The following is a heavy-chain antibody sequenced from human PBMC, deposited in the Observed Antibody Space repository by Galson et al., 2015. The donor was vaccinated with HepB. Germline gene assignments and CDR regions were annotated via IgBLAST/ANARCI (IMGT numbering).Heavy chain of an antibody. CDR2: ISYDGSNK. D-gene: IGHD3-10*01. CDR1: GFTFSSYG. Sequence: SLRLSCAASGFTFSSYGMHWVRQAPGKGLEWVAVISYDGSNKYYAGSVKGRFTISRDNSKNTLYLQMNSLRAEDTAVYYCAKEALLWFGELLSPPFDYWGQGTLVTVSS. CDR3: AKEALLWFGELLSPPFDY. V-gene: IGHV3-30*18. J-gene: IGHJ4*02.